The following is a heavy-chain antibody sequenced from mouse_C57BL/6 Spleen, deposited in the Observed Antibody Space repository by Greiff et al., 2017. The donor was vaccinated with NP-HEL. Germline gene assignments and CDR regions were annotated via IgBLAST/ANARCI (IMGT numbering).Heavy chain of an antibody. CDR3: ARGPGSPHTVMDY. J-gene: IGHJ4*01. CDR1: GFTFSSYA. CDR2: ISDGGSYT. Sequence: EVQLVESGGGLVKPGGSLKLSCAASGFTFSSYAMSWVRQTPEKRLEWVATISDGGSYTYYPDNVKGRSTISRDNAKNNLYLQMSHLKSEDTAMYYCARGPGSPHTVMDYWGQGTSVTVSS. V-gene: IGHV5-4*01.